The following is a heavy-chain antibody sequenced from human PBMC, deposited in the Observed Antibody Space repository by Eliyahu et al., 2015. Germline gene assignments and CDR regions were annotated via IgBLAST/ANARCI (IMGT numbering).Heavy chain of an antibody. V-gene: IGHV3-33*01. CDR1: GFTFSSFG. CDR3: VTGPLLRYFDWLPIPYYYGMDV. Sequence: QVQLVESGGGVVQPGRSLRLSCAASGFTFSSFGMHWVRQAPGKGLGWVAVIWYDGSNKYYADSVKGRFTISRDNSKNTLYLQMNSLRAEDTAVYYCVTGPLLRYFDWLPIPYYYGMDVWGQGTTVTVSS. CDR2: IWYDGSNK. D-gene: IGHD3-9*01. J-gene: IGHJ6*02.